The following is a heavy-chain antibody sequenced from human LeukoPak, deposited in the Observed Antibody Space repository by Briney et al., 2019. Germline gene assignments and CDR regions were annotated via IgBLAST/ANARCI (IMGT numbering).Heavy chain of an antibody. CDR3: TRDCGSYLFNY. J-gene: IGHJ4*02. CDR1: GFTFDDCG. V-gene: IGHV3-20*04. Sequence: GGSLRLSCAASGFTFDDCGMTWVRQAPGKGLEWVSGINWNGGITGYADSVQGRFTISRDNAKNSLYLQMNGLRAEDTALYYCTRDCGSYLFNYWGQGMLVTVSS. D-gene: IGHD1-26*01. CDR2: INWNGGIT.